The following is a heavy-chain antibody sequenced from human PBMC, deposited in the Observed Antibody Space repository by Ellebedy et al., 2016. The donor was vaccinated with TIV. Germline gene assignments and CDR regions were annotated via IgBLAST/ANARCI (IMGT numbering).Heavy chain of an antibody. V-gene: IGHV3-21*01. CDR3: ARDLGYYYDSSGYYSSFDY. D-gene: IGHD3-22*01. CDR1: GFTFSSYS. J-gene: IGHJ4*02. CDR2: GGGGCSYI. Sequence: GGSLRLSCAASGFTFSSYSMNWVRQAPGKGRGWGVGGGGGCSYIYYADSVKGRFTISRDNAKNSLYLQMNSLRAEDTAVYYCARDLGYYYDSSGYYSSFDYWGQGTLVTVSS.